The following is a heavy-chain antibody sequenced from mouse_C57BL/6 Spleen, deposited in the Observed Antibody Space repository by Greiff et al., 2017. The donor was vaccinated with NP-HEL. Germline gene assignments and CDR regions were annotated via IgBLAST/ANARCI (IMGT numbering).Heavy chain of an antibody. V-gene: IGHV1-15*01. J-gene: IGHJ2*01. CDR1: GYTFTDYE. D-gene: IGHD3-3*01. CDR3: TRSGDGY. Sequence: QVQLKQSGAELVRPGASVTLSCKASGYTFTDYEMHWVKQTPVHGLEWIGAIDPETGGTAYNQKFKGKAILTADKSSSTAYMELRSLTSEDSAVYYCTRSGDGYWGQGTTLTVSS. CDR2: IDPETGGT.